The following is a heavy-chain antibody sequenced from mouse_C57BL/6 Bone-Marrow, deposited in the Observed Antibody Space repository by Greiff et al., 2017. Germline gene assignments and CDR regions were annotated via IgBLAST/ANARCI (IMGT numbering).Heavy chain of an antibody. J-gene: IGHJ3*01. CDR3: ASGSSFVFAY. V-gene: IGHV5-6*01. CDR1: GFTFSSYG. Sequence: EVMLVESGGDLVKPGGSLKLSCAASGFTFSSYGMSWVRQTPDKRLEWVATLSSGGSYTYYPDRVKGRFTISRDNAKNTLYLQMSSLKSEDTAMYYCASGSSFVFAYWGQGTLVTVSA. CDR2: LSSGGSYT. D-gene: IGHD1-1*01.